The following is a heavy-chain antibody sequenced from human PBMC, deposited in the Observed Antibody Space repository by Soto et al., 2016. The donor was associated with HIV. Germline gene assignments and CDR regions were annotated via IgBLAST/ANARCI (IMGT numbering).Heavy chain of an antibody. CDR2: IATAGDT. J-gene: IGHJ2*01. V-gene: IGHV3-13*04. CDR1: GFTFNTYD. CDR3: ARGHGGGGVGGTTWFFDL. Sequence: EVQLVESGGGLVQPGGSLRLSCAASGFTFNTYDMHWVRQFPGKGLEWVSGIATAGDTYYPDSVKGRFTISRDIAKNSVSLQMNSLRAGDTAIYYCARGHGGGGVGGTTWFFDLVGPWHPGHCLL. D-gene: IGHD1-7*01.